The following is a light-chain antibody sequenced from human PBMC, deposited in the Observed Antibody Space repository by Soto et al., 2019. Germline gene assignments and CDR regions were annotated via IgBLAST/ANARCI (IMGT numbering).Light chain of an antibody. CDR3: QHYVGGATIT. Sequence: EIVLTQSPGTLYLSPGERATLSCRASQSVSSSYLAWYQQKPGQAPRLLISGASSRATGIPDRFSGSGSGTDLTLTISRLEPEDFALYYCQHYVGGATITFGQGTRLEIK. CDR1: QSVSSSY. J-gene: IGKJ5*01. CDR2: GAS. V-gene: IGKV3-20*01.